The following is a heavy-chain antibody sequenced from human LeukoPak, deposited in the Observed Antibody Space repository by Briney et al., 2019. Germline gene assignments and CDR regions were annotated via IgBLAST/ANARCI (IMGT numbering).Heavy chain of an antibody. V-gene: IGHV4-39*07. CDR2: IYYSGST. CDR1: GGSISSSSYY. J-gene: IGHJ5*02. Sequence: PSETLSLTCTVSGGSISSSSYYWGWIRQPPGKGLEWIGSIYYSGSTYYNPSLKSRVTISVDTSKNQFSLKLSSVTAADTAVYYCARVPRHSSGWYWGPYNWFDPWGQGTLVTVSS. CDR3: ARVPRHSSGWYWGPYNWFDP. D-gene: IGHD6-19*01.